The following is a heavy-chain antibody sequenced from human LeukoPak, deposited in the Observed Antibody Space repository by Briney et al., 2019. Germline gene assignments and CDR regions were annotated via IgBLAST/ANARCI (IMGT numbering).Heavy chain of an antibody. V-gene: IGHV4-34*01. J-gene: IGHJ4*02. D-gene: IGHD3-10*01. Sequence: SETLSLTCAVYGGSFSGYYWSWIRQPPGKGLEWIGEINHSGSTNYNPSLKSRVTIPVDTSKNQFSLKLSSVTAADTAVYYCARRLVRGVIGGYFDYWGQGTLVTVSS. CDR2: INHSGST. CDR1: GGSFSGYY. CDR3: ARRLVRGVIGGYFDY.